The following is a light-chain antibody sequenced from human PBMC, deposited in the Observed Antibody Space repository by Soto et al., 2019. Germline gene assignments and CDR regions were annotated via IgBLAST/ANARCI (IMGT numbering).Light chain of an antibody. CDR1: NIGSKS. Sequence: SYELTQPPSVSVAPGETARITCGGTNIGSKSVHWYQHKPGQAPIVVIYDDADRPSGIPERFSGSNFGNTATLTITRVEAGDEADYHCQIWDSDNAHPVVFGGGTKVTVL. CDR2: DDA. V-gene: IGLV3-21*04. J-gene: IGLJ2*01. CDR3: QIWDSDNAHPVV.